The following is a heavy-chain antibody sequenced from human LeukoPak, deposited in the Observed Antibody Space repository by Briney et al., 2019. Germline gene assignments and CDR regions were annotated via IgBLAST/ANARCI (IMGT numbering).Heavy chain of an antibody. CDR2: IYYSGST. Sequence: SETLSLTCTVSGGSISSYYWSWVRQPPGQGLEWIGYIYYSGSTNYTPSLKSRVTISVDTSKNQFSLELSSVTAADTAVYYVARGKYYDSRGATPNWFDLWGQGTLVTVSS. CDR3: ARGKYYDSRGATPNWFDL. D-gene: IGHD3-22*01. CDR1: GGSISSYY. J-gene: IGHJ5*02. V-gene: IGHV4-59*01.